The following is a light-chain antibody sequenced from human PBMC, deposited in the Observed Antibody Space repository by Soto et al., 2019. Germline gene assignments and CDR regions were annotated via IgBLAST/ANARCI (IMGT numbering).Light chain of an antibody. CDR2: DAS. CDR3: QHYGSSRT. J-gene: IGKJ1*01. Sequence: EIVLTQSPGTLSLSPGERATLSCRASQSVSSFYLAWYQQKPGQAPRLLIYDASSRATGIPDRFSGSGSGTDFTLTISRLEPEDFAVYYCQHYGSSRTFGLGTKVDIK. V-gene: IGKV3-20*01. CDR1: QSVSSFY.